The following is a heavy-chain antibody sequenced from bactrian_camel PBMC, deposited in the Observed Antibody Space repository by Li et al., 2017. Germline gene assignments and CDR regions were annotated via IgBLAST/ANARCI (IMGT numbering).Heavy chain of an antibody. CDR2: IVSDGRTT. CDR1: GSTRSSRC. J-gene: IGHJ4*01. Sequence: HVQLVESGGGSVQAGGSLRLSCAFSGSTRSSRCMAWFQQAPGKEREGVASIVSDGRTTRYADSVKGRFTISRDAKNNVVWLQMNHLKAEDTAMYFCATGAPGNSRYALDLRAYSYFGQGTQVTVS. D-gene: IGHD3*01. CDR3: ATGAPGNSRYALDLRAYSY. V-gene: IGHV3S26*01.